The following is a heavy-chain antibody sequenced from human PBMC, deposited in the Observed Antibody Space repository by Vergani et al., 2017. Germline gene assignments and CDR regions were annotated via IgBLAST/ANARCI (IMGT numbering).Heavy chain of an antibody. D-gene: IGHD5-18*01. V-gene: IGHV5-51*01. CDR1: GYSFTIYW. Sequence: EVQLVQSGAEVKKPGESLKISCKGSGYSFTIYWIAWVRQMPGKGLEWMGIIYPADSDTRYSPSFQGQVTISADKSISTAYLQWSSLKASDTAMYDCARHRVYSYGDFDYWSPGTLVTVSS. J-gene: IGHJ4*02. CDR3: ARHRVYSYGDFDY. CDR2: IYPADSDT.